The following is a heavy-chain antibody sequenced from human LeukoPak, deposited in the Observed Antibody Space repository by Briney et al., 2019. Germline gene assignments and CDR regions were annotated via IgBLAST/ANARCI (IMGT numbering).Heavy chain of an antibody. Sequence: SETLSLTCFVSGASFSTNYRSWIRQPPGRGLEWIGYVFDSGSTNYNPSLKSRVTISVDTSTKQFSLRLSSWTAADTAVYYCARLYQQSKWKYYYYYMDVWGKGTAVTVSS. CDR2: VFDSGST. CDR1: GASFSTNY. V-gene: IGHV4-59*01. J-gene: IGHJ6*03. D-gene: IGHD1-1*01. CDR3: ARLYQQSKWKYYYYYMDV.